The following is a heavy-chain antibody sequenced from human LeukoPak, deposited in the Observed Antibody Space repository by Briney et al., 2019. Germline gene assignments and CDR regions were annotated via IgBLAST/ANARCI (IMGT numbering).Heavy chain of an antibody. D-gene: IGHD3-10*01. V-gene: IGHV1-2*02. CDR2: INPNSGGT. CDR1: GYTFTGYY. J-gene: IGHJ4*02. CDR3: AKAMVRGAIDDY. Sequence: ASVKVSCKASGYTFTGYYMHWVRQAPGQGLEWMGWINPNSGGTNYAQKFQGRFTMTRDTSISTAYMELSRLRSDDTAVYYCAKAMVRGAIDDYWGQGTLVTVSS.